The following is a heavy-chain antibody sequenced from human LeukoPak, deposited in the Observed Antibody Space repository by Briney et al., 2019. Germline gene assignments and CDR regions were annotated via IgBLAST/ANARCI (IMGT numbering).Heavy chain of an antibody. D-gene: IGHD4-17*01. V-gene: IGHV3-23*01. CDR3: AKDPLTYGVSPQYFQH. Sequence: PGGSLRLSCAASGFTFSSYAMSWVRQAPGKGLEWVSAISGSGGSTYYADSVKGRFTISRDNSKNTLYLQMNSLRREDTAMYYCAKDPLTYGVSPQYFQHWGQGTRVTVSS. CDR1: GFTFSSYA. J-gene: IGHJ1*01. CDR2: ISGSGGST.